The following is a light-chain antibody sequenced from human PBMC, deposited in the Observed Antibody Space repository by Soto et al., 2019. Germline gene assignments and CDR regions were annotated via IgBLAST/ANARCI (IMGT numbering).Light chain of an antibody. V-gene: IGLV2-8*01. CDR2: EVN. CDR1: SSDSGGYNY. CDR3: SSHAGRKNII. Sequence: QSVLTQPPSASGSPGRSVTISCTRTSSDSGGYNYVSWYQQHPGKAPKLMIYEVNKRPSGVPDRFSGSKSGNTASLTVSGLHAEDEAYYYCSSHAGRKNIIFGGGTKLTVL. J-gene: IGLJ2*01.